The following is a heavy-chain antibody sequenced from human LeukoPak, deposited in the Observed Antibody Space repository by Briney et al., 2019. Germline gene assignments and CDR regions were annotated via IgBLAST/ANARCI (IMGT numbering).Heavy chain of an antibody. V-gene: IGHV1-46*01. CDR1: GYTFTSYY. J-gene: IGHJ6*02. CDR3: ARGLQWTYNWNDPYYYYGMDV. D-gene: IGHD1-20*01. CDR2: INPSGGST. Sequence: ASVKVSCKASGYTFTSYYMHWVRQAPGQGLAWMGIINPSGGSTSYAQKYQGRVTMTRDTSTSTVYMELSSLRSEDTAVYYCARGLQWTYNWNDPYYYYGMDVWGQGTTVTVSS.